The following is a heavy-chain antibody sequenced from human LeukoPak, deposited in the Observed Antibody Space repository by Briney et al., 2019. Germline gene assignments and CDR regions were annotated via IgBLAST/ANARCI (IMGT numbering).Heavy chain of an antibody. Sequence: ASVKVSCKASGYTFTSYDINWVRQATGQGLEWMGWMNPNSGNTGYAQKFQGRVTMTRDTSTSTVYMELSSLRSEDTAVYYCARGTDFYGPLTGYWGQGTLVTVSS. V-gene: IGHV1-8*01. CDR1: GYTFTSYD. CDR2: MNPNSGNT. J-gene: IGHJ4*02. CDR3: ARGTDFYGPLTGY. D-gene: IGHD3-3*01.